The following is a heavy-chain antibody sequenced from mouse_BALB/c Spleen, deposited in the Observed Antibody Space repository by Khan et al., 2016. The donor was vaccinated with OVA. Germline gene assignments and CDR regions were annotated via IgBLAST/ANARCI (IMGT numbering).Heavy chain of an antibody. CDR1: GYTFTSYW. D-gene: IGHD2-10*02. V-gene: IGHV1-69*02. CDR2: IDPSDSET. J-gene: IGHJ4*01. CDR3: ARDQYGNYFYAVDY. Sequence: QFQLQQPGAELVKPGAPVKLSCKASGYTFTSYWMNWVKQRPGRGLEWIGRIDPSDSETHYNQKFKDKATLTVDKSSSTAYIQLSSLTSEDSAVYYCARDQYGNYFYAVDYWGQGTSVTVSS.